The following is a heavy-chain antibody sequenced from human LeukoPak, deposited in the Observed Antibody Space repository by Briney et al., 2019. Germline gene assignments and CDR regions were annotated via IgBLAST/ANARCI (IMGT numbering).Heavy chain of an antibody. J-gene: IGHJ5*02. Sequence: SETLSLTCAVYGGSFSGYYWSWVRQPPGKGLEWIGEINHSGSTNYNPSHKSRVTISVDTSKNQFSLKLSSVTAADTAVYYCARRLTQYDCFDPWGQGILVTVSS. V-gene: IGHV4-34*01. CDR1: GGSFSGYY. CDR3: ARRLTQYDCFDP. CDR2: INHSGST. D-gene: IGHD2-2*01.